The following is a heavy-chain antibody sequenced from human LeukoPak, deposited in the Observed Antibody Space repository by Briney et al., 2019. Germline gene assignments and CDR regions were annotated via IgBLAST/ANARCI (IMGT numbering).Heavy chain of an antibody. J-gene: IGHJ4*02. CDR2: INHSGST. D-gene: IGHD1-26*01. Sequence: SETLSLTCAVYGGSFSGYYWSWIRQPPGKGLEWIGEINHSGSTNYNPSLKSRVTISVDTSKNQFSLKLSSVTAADTAVYYCARRYSGSYYSRGSAFDYWGQGTLVTVSS. CDR1: GGSFSGYY. V-gene: IGHV4-34*01. CDR3: ARRYSGSYYSRGSAFDY.